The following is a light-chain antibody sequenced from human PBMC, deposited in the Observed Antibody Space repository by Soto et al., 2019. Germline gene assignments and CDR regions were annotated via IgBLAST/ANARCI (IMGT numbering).Light chain of an antibody. J-gene: IGLJ3*02. CDR2: GNS. CDR1: SSNIGAGYD. Sequence: QSVLTQPPSASGAPGQRVTISCTRSSSNIGAGYDVHWYQQLPGTAPKLLIYGNSNRPSGVPDRFSGSKSGTSASLAITGLQAEDEADYYCQSYDSSLSGWVFGGGTKVTVL. V-gene: IGLV1-40*01. CDR3: QSYDSSLSGWV.